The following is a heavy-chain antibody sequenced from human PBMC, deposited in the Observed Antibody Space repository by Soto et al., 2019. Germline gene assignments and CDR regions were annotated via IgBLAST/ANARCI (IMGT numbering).Heavy chain of an antibody. V-gene: IGHV1-18*01. CDR1: GYTFTSYG. CDR2: ISAYNGNT. J-gene: IGHJ6*03. Sequence: QVQLVQSGAEVKKPGASVKVSCKASGYTFTSYGISWVRQAPGQGLEWMGWISAYNGNTNYAQKLKGRVTMTTDTSTRKAYMELRSLRSDDTAVYYCARAYVRREIRTYYYYYMDLWGKGTTVTVSS. D-gene: IGHD3-10*02. CDR3: ARAYVRREIRTYYYYYMDL.